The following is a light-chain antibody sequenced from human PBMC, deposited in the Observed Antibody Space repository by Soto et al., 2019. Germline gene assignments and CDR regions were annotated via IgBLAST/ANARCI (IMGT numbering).Light chain of an antibody. CDR1: QSVSNNY. CDR2: GAS. V-gene: IGKV3-20*01. J-gene: IGKJ1*01. Sequence: IELTQSPGTLSLSAVERATLSCRASQSVSNNYLAWYQQKPGQAPRLLIYGASNRATGIPDRFSGSGSGTDFTLTISRLEPEDFAVYYCQQYGRSGTFGQGTKVDIK. CDR3: QQYGRSGT.